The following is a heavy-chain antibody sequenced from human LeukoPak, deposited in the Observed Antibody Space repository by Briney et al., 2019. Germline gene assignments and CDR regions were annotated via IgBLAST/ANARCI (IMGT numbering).Heavy chain of an antibody. Sequence: SETLSLTCAVYGGSFSDYYWNWIRQPPGKGPEWIGEINHSGSTNYNPSLTSRVTMSLDASKNQFSLKLTSVTAADTAVYYCARGRNYDISEFDCWGQGTLVTVSS. CDR1: GGSFSDYY. CDR3: ARGRNYDISEFDC. J-gene: IGHJ4*02. V-gene: IGHV4-34*01. CDR2: INHSGST. D-gene: IGHD3-9*01.